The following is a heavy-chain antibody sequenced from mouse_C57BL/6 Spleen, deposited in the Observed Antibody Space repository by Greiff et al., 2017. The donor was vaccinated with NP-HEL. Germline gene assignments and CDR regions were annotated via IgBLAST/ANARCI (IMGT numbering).Heavy chain of an antibody. Sequence: LVESGPELVKPGASVKISCKASGYSFTDYNMNWVKQSNGKSLEWIGVINPNYGTTSYNQKFKGKATLTVDQSSSTAYMQLNSLTSEDSAVYYCARWDYSNPDWYFDVWGTGTTVTVSS. D-gene: IGHD2-5*01. CDR2: INPNYGTT. V-gene: IGHV1-39*01. CDR1: GYSFTDYN. J-gene: IGHJ1*03. CDR3: ARWDYSNPDWYFDV.